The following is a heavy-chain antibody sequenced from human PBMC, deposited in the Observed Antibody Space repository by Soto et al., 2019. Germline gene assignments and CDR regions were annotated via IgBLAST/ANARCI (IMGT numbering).Heavy chain of an antibody. Sequence: SETVSLTCTVSGGSVSSGRYYWSWIRQPPGKGLEWIGYIYYSGSTNYNPSLKSRVTISVDTSKNQFSLKLSSVTAADTAVYYCARGGPRGVWLRRIYYFDYWGQGTLVTVSS. CDR2: IYYSGST. V-gene: IGHV4-61*01. D-gene: IGHD5-12*01. CDR3: ARGGPRGVWLRRIYYFDY. J-gene: IGHJ4*02. CDR1: GGSVSSGRYY.